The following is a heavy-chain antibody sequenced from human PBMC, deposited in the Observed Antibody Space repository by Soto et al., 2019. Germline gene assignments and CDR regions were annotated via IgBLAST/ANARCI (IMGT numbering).Heavy chain of an antibody. V-gene: IGHV4-59*08. Sequence: SETLSLTCTVSGGSISSFYWSWIRQPPGKRLEWIGYIHHSGYTDYNPSLKSRVSISVDTSKNQFSLKLRSVTAADTAVYYCARIHYYDSSGPTPYYFDYWGQGSLLTVSS. CDR2: IHHSGYT. CDR1: GGSISSFY. CDR3: ARIHYYDSSGPTPYYFDY. J-gene: IGHJ4*01. D-gene: IGHD3-22*01.